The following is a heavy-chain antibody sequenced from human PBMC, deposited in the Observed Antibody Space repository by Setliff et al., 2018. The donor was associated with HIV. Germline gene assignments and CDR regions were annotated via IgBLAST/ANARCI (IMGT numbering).Heavy chain of an antibody. D-gene: IGHD6-13*01. CDR2: MYHTGST. Sequence: SETLSLTCAVSGYSISSGCYWGWIRQPPGKRLEWIGSMYHTGSTYYSPSLNSRFTISVDTSKNQFSLKLRSVTAADTAVYYCAAASSWDPLLDYWGQGTLVTVSS. CDR3: AAASSWDPLLDY. J-gene: IGHJ4*02. V-gene: IGHV4-38-2*01. CDR1: GYSISSGCY.